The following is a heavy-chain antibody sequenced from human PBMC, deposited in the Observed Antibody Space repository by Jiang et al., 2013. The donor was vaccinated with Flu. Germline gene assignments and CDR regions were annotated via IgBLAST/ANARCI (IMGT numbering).Heavy chain of an antibody. J-gene: IGHJ4*02. CDR3: ARDAVEYYYDSSGYYDY. CDR2: IYYSGST. V-gene: IGHV4-59*12. CDR1: GGSISSYY. Sequence: GLVKPSETLSLTCTVSGGSISSYYWSWIRQPPGKGLEWIGYIYYSGSTNYNPSLKSRVTISVDTSKNQFSLKLSSVTAADTAVYYCARDAVEYYYDSSGYYDYWGQG. D-gene: IGHD3-22*01.